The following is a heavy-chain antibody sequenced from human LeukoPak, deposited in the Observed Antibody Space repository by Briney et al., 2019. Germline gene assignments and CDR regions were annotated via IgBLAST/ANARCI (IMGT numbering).Heavy chain of an antibody. CDR3: ARGYYDSSGGLSFDI. Sequence: SETLSLTCAVYGGSFSGYYWSWIRQPPGKGLEWIGYIYYSGSTNYNPSLKSRVTISVDTSKNQFSLKLSSVTAADTAVYYCARGYYDSSGGLSFDIWGQGTMVTVSS. D-gene: IGHD3-22*01. CDR1: GGSFSGYY. CDR2: IYYSGST. V-gene: IGHV4-59*01. J-gene: IGHJ3*02.